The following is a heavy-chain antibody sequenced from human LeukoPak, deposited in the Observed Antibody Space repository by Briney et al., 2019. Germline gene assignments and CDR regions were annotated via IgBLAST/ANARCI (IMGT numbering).Heavy chain of an antibody. J-gene: IGHJ6*02. V-gene: IGHV4-34*01. CDR1: GGSFSGYY. Sequence: SETLSLTCAVYGGSFSGYYWSWIRQPPGKGLEWIGEINHSGSTNYNPSLKSQVTISVDTSKNQFSLKLSSVTAADTAVYYCARLSSYYYYGMDVWGQGTTVTVSS. CDR2: INHSGST. CDR3: ARLSSYYYYGMDV.